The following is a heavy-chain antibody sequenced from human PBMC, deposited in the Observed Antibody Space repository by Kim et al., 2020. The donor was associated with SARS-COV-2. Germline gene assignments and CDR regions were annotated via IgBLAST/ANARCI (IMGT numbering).Heavy chain of an antibody. CDR2: IRSKAYGGTT. Sequence: GGSLRLSCTASGFTFGDYAMSWVRQAPGKGLEWVGFIRSKAYGGTTEYAASVKGRFTISRDYSKSIAYLQMNSLKTEVTPVYYCRLVGRDDYWGQGTLVTVSS. CDR3: RLVGRDDY. V-gene: IGHV3-49*04. CDR1: GFTFGDYA. D-gene: IGHD1-26*01. J-gene: IGHJ4*02.